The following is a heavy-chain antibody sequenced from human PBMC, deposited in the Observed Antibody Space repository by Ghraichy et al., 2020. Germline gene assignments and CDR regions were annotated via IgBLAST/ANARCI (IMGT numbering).Heavy chain of an antibody. Sequence: ASVKVSCKASGYTFTSYYMHWVRQAPGQGLEWMGIINPSGGSTSYAQKFQGRVTMTRDTSTSTVYMELSSLRSEDTAVYYCARDASSGTVSYYYYMDVWGKGTTVTVSS. CDR3: ARDASSGTVSYYYYMDV. CDR1: GYTFTSYY. V-gene: IGHV1-46*01. D-gene: IGHD2-2*01. J-gene: IGHJ6*03. CDR2: INPSGGST.